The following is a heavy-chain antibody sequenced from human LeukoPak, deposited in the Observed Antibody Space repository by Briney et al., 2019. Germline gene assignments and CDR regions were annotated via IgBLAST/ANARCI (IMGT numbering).Heavy chain of an antibody. V-gene: IGHV3-30*03. J-gene: IGHJ4*02. CDR2: LSYDGYNK. D-gene: IGHD3-10*01. CDR1: GFTFSRYG. Sequence: GGSLRLSCAASGFTFSRYGMHWVRQAPGKGLEWVAVLSYDGYNKKYADSVKGRFTISRDNSKNTLYLQMNSLRTEDTAVYYCAREGATAGSGYYFDYWGQGSLVTVSS. CDR3: AREGATAGSGYYFDY.